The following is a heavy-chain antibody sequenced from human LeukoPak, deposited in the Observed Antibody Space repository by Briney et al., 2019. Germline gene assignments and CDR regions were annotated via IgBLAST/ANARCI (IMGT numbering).Heavy chain of an antibody. CDR1: GFTFSSYG. Sequence: QPGGSLRLSCAASGFTFSSYGRHWVRQAPGKGLEWVAVISYDGSNKYYADSVKGRFTISRDNSKNTLYLQMNSLRAEDTAVYYCAKRHDYGYYFDYWGQGTLVTVSS. CDR2: ISYDGSNK. J-gene: IGHJ4*02. V-gene: IGHV3-30*18. D-gene: IGHD4-17*01. CDR3: AKRHDYGYYFDY.